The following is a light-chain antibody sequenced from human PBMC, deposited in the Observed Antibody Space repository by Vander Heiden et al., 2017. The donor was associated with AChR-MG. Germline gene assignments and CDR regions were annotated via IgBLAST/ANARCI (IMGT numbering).Light chain of an antibody. CDR1: QSDLHSSTNDNY. CDR3: QQYYTTPRT. Sequence: IVMIQSPDSLAVSLGERATINCKSSQSDLHSSTNDNYLAWYQQKPGRPPKLLIYWASTRGSGVPDRFSGSGSGTDFTLTISSLQAEDVAVYYCQQYYTTPRTFGQGTKLEIK. J-gene: IGKJ2*01. CDR2: WAS. V-gene: IGKV4-1*01.